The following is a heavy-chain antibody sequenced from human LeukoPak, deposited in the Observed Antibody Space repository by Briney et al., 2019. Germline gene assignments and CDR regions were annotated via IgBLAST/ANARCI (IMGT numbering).Heavy chain of an antibody. D-gene: IGHD6-25*01. Sequence: GGSPRLSCAASRFIFSNYWMSWVRQAPGKELEWVANINQDGSEKYYMDSVKGRFTISRDNAKNSLYLQMNSLRAEDTAVYYCARFRLFNWFDPWGQGTLVTVSS. J-gene: IGHJ5*02. V-gene: IGHV3-7*01. CDR3: ARFRLFNWFDP. CDR1: RFIFSNYW. CDR2: INQDGSEK.